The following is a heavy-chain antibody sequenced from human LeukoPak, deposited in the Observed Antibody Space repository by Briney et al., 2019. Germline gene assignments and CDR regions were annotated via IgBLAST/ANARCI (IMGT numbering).Heavy chain of an antibody. V-gene: IGHV3-30-3*01. CDR1: GFTFSSYA. J-gene: IGHJ4*02. Sequence: PTGRSLRLSCAASGFTFSSYAMHWVRQAPGKGLEWVAVISYDGSNKYYADSVKGRFTISRDNSKNTLYLQMNSLRAEDTAVYYRARDLQLLCYFDYWGRGTLVTVSS. CDR3: ARDLQLLCYFDY. CDR2: ISYDGSNK. D-gene: IGHD2-2*01.